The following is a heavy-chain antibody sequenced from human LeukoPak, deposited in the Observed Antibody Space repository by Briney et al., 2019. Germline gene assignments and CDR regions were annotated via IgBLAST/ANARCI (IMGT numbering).Heavy chain of an antibody. Sequence: PSETLSLTCTVSGGSISSGDYYWSWIRQPPGTGLEWIGYIYYSGSTYYNPSLKSRVTISVDTSKNQFSLKLSSVTAADTAVYYCARSFVVPATIFDYWGQGTLVTVSS. CDR3: ARSFVVPATIFDY. CDR1: GGSISSGDYY. D-gene: IGHD2-2*01. CDR2: IYYSGST. V-gene: IGHV4-30-4*08. J-gene: IGHJ4*02.